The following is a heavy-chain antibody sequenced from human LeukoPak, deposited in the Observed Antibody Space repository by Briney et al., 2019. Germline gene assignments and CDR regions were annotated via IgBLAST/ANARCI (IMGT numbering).Heavy chain of an antibody. CDR2: ISSSSSNI. V-gene: IGHV3-48*01. CDR1: GFTFSSYG. CDR3: ASRYSGSLDY. D-gene: IGHD1-26*01. J-gene: IGHJ4*02. Sequence: GGSLRLSCAASGFTFSSYGMNWVRQAPGKGLEWVSYISSSSSNIYYADSVKGRFNISRDNAKNSLYLKMNSLRAEDTAVYYCASRYSGSLDYWGQRTLVTVSS.